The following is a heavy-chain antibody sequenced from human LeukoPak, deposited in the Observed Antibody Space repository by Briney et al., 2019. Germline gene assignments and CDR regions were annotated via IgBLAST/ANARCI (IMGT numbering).Heavy chain of an antibody. CDR3: ARLYQPDDAFDI. CDR1: GYTFTSYD. V-gene: IGHV1-8*01. J-gene: IGHJ3*02. CDR2: MNPNSGNT. Sequence: ASVKVSCKASGYTFTSYDINWVRQATGQGLEWMGWMNPNSGNTGYAQKFQGRVTMTRNTSISTAYMELSSLRSEDTAVYYCARLYQPDDAFDIWGQGTMVTVSS. D-gene: IGHD2-2*01.